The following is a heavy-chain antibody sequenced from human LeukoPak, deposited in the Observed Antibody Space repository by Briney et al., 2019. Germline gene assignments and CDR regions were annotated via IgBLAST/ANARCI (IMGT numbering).Heavy chain of an antibody. D-gene: IGHD6-13*01. Sequence: SETLSLTCAVYGGSFSGYYWSWIRQPPGKGLEWIGEINHSGSTNYNPSLKSRVTISVDTSKNQFSLKLSSVTAADTAVYYCARASSWYWFDPWGRGTLVTVSS. V-gene: IGHV4-34*01. CDR3: ARASSWYWFDP. CDR2: INHSGST. CDR1: GGSFSGYY. J-gene: IGHJ5*02.